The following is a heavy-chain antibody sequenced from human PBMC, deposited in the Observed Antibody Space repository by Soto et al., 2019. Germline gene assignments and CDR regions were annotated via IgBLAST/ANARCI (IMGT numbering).Heavy chain of an antibody. CDR2: INSDGSST. CDR1: GFTFSSYW. D-gene: IGHD3-3*01. Sequence: EVQLVESGGGLVQPGGSLRLSCAASGFTFSSYWMHWVRQAPGKGLVWVSRINSDGSSTSYADSVKGRFTISRDNAKNTLYLQMNSLRAEDTAVYYCARERRRFFVLRTYYYYGMDVWGQGTTVTVSS. J-gene: IGHJ6*02. CDR3: ARERRRFFVLRTYYYYGMDV. V-gene: IGHV3-74*01.